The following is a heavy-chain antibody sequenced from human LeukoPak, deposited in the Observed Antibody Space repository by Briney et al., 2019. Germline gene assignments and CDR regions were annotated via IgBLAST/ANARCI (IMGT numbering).Heavy chain of an antibody. Sequence: ASVKVSCKASGYTFTSYYMHWVRQAPGQGLXXXXXXXXXXXSTSYAQKFQGRVTMTRDTSTSTVYMELSSLRSEDTAVYYCAREGKGGGYYDFWSGYTYGMDVWGQGTTVTVSS. V-gene: IGHV1-46*01. CDR2: XXXXXXST. CDR3: AREGKGGGYYDFWSGYTYGMDV. CDR1: GYTFTSYY. J-gene: IGHJ6*02. D-gene: IGHD3-3*01.